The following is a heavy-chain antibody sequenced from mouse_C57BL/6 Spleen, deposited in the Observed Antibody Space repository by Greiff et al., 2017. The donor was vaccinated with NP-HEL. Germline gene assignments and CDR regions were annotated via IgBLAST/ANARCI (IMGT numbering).Heavy chain of an antibody. J-gene: IGHJ3*01. CDR3: TRDEGTGSFAY. CDR2: IDPETGGT. Sequence: VQGVESGAELVRPGASVTLSCKASGYTFTDYEMHWVKQTPVHGLEWIGAIDPETGGTAYNQKFKGKAILTADKSSSTAYMELRSLTSEDSAVYYCTRDEGTGSFAYWGQGTLVTVSA. D-gene: IGHD3-3*01. V-gene: IGHV1-15*01. CDR1: GYTFTDYE.